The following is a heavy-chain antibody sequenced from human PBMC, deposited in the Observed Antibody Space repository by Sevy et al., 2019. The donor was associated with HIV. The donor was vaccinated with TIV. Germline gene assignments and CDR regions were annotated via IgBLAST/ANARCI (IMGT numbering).Heavy chain of an antibody. Sequence: GGSLRLSCTTSGFTFSAYAMHWVRQAPGKGLEWVAIIWSDGAYQYHGDSVKGRFTISRDNSKNTLYLQMNSLRVEDTAVYYCARGGYYYDNAAYYDFDSWGQGTLVTVSS. CDR3: ARGGYYYDNAAYYDFDS. J-gene: IGHJ4*02. D-gene: IGHD3-22*01. CDR1: GFTFSAYA. V-gene: IGHV3-33*01. CDR2: IWSDGAYQ.